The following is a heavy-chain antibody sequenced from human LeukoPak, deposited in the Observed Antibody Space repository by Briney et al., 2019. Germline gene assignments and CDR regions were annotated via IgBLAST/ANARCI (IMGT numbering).Heavy chain of an antibody. Sequence: PSETLSLTCTVSGGSISSYYRSWIRQPPGKGLEWIGYIYYSGSTNYNPSLKSRVTISVDTSKNQFSLNLSSVTAADTAVYYCARRGRAQGPLSLWGQGTMVTVSS. V-gene: IGHV4-59*01. D-gene: IGHD2-15*01. CDR1: GGSISSYY. J-gene: IGHJ3*01. CDR2: IYYSGST. CDR3: ARRGRAQGPLSL.